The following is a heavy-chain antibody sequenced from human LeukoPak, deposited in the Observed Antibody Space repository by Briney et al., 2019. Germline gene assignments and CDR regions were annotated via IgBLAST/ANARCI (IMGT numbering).Heavy chain of an antibody. CDR3: AREKYEGSTHFDL. CDR1: GFTFSIYP. Sequence: GGSLRLSCAASGFTFSIYPVHWVRQAPGKGLEWVAGISFDGSNQYYADSVKGRFSISRDSSKNMLYLHMTSLRGDDTAVYYCAREKYEGSTHFDLWGQGTLVIVSS. D-gene: IGHD2-8*01. CDR2: ISFDGSNQ. J-gene: IGHJ4*02. V-gene: IGHV3-30*04.